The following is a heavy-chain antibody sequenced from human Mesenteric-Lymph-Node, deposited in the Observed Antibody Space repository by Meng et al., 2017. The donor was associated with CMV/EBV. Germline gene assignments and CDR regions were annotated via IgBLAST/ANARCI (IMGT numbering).Heavy chain of an antibody. V-gene: IGHV1-2*02. CDR2: INPYTDDA. J-gene: IGHJ4*01. CDR1: GYTFTSYA. D-gene: IGHD2-2*01. CDR3: AGAPLVVPASMRIYPLDY. Sequence: ASVKVSCKASGYTFTSYAMHWVRQAPGQRLEWLGWINPYTDDAKYAQKFQGRVPITRDTSISTAYVELNSLTSGDTAMYYCAGAPLVVPASMRIYPLDYWGHGTLVTVSS.